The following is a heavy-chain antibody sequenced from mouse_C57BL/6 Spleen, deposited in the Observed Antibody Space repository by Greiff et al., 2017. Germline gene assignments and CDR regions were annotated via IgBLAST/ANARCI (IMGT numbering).Heavy chain of an antibody. CDR1: GYAFSSSW. D-gene: IGHD2-4*01. V-gene: IGHV1-82*01. J-gene: IGHJ1*03. CDR2: IYPGDGDT. CDR3: ARSPLYDYDGYWYFDV. Sequence: VQLQQSGPELVKPGASVKISCKASGYAFSSSWMNWVKQRPGKGLEWIGRIYPGDGDTNYNGKFKGKATLTADKSSSTAYMQLSSLTSDDSAVYFCARSPLYDYDGYWYFDVWGTGTTVTVSS.